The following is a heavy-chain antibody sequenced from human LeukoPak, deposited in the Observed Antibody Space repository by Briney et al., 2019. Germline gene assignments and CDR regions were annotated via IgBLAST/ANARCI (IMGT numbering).Heavy chain of an antibody. CDR3: ARGVGANLPWYYYYMDV. D-gene: IGHD1-26*01. CDR1: GGSISSSSYY. Sequence: PSETLSLTCTVSGGSISSSSYYWGWIRQPPGKGLEWIGSIYYSGSTYYNPSLKSRVTISVDTSKNQFSLKLSSVTAADTAVYYCARGVGANLPWYYYYMDVWGKGTTVTISS. CDR2: IYYSGST. J-gene: IGHJ6*03. V-gene: IGHV4-39*07.